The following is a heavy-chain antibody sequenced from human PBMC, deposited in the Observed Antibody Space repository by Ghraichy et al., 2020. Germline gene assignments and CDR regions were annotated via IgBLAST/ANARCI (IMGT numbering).Heavy chain of an antibody. CDR2: IYYSGST. CDR3: ARGASYYDFWSGSAAQFDY. D-gene: IGHD3-3*01. CDR1: GGSISSYY. J-gene: IGHJ4*02. Sequence: SETLSLTCTVSGGSISSYYWSWIRQPPGKGLEWIGYIYYSGSTNYNPSLKSRVTISVDTSKNQFSLKLSSVTAADTAVYYCARGASYYDFWSGSAAQFDYWGQGTLVTVSS. V-gene: IGHV4-59*01.